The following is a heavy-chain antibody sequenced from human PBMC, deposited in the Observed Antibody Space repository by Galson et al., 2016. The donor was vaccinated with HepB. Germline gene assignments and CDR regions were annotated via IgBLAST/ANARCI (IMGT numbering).Heavy chain of an antibody. CDR1: GYTFTSHD. V-gene: IGHV1-8*01. CDR2: MNPMSGNT. J-gene: IGHJ3*01. CDR3: VRDMQQLVINAFDV. Sequence: SVKVSCKASGYTFTSHDINWVRQAKGQGLEWMGWMNPMSGNTGYAQRFQGRVSMTRSTSTSTAYMELSGLRSEDTAVYYCVRDMQQLVINAFDVWGQGTMVTVSS. D-gene: IGHD6-6*01.